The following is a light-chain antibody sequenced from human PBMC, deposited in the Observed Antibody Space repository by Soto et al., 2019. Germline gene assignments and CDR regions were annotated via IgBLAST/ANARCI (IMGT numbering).Light chain of an antibody. CDR2: HAS. V-gene: IGKV1-5*01. CDR3: QQYNSYS. Sequence: DNQITRSSSPLPASVGDRLTSACQASQSISNWLAWYQQKPGTAPKVLIYHASNLQSGVPSRFSGSGSGTEFTLTISSLQPDDFATYYCQQYNSYSFGPGTKVDIK. CDR1: QSISNW. J-gene: IGKJ1*01.